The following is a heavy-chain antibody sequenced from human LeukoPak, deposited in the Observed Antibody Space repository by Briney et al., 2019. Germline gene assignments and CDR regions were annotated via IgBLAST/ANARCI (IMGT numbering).Heavy chain of an antibody. CDR3: ARDWNRYAY. CDR1: GGSISGFY. J-gene: IGHJ4*02. CDR2: MSNNGAT. V-gene: IGHV4-59*12. Sequence: KASETLSLTCTVSGGSISGFYWSWIRQPPGKGLEWIGYMSNNGATTYNPSLKSRVTISVDTSKSQFSLYMDSVTAADTAVYYCARDWNRYAYWGQGTLVTVSS. D-gene: IGHD1-1*01.